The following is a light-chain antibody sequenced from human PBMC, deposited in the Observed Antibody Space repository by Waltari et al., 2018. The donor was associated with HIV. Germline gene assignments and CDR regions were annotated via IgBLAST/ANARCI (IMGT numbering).Light chain of an antibody. CDR3: CSYAGSYDFDVV. CDR2: DVT. Sequence: QSALTQPRPVSGSLGQSVTIPCTVIRRDVGGYHHVSWYQQHPGKAPKLLIFDVTKRPSGVPDRFSGSKSGDTAALTISGLQSEDEADYYCCSYAGSYDFDVVFGGGTNLTVL. V-gene: IGLV2-11*01. J-gene: IGLJ2*01. CDR1: RRDVGGYHH.